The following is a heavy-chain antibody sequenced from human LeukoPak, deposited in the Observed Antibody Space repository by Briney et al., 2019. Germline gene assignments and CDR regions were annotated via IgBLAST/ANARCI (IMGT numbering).Heavy chain of an antibody. CDR2: IQDDGATT. V-gene: IGHV3-30*02. D-gene: IGHD3-22*01. CDR1: GFTFSNFP. Sequence: GGSLRLSCAASGFTFSNFPMHWVRQAPGKGLEWVELIQDDGATTKYADSVRGRFTISRDNSKSTVYLQMNSLKPDDTAVYYCATQSITLVVVISPFDYWGQGTLVTVSS. CDR3: ATQSITLVVVISPFDY. J-gene: IGHJ4*02.